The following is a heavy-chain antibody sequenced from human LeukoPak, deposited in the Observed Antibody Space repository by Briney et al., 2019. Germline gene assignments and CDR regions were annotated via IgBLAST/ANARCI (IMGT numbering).Heavy chain of an antibody. CDR2: ISWDSGSI. J-gene: IGHJ3*02. CDR1: GFTFDDYA. CDR3: VRDVNTAPLFDI. D-gene: IGHD2-2*02. V-gene: IGHV3-9*01. Sequence: GRSLRLSCAASGFTFDDYAMHWVRQAPGKGLEWVSGISWDSGSIGYADSVKGRFTISRDNAKNSLYLQMNSLRGDDTAVYYCVRDVNTAPLFDIWGQGTMVTVSS.